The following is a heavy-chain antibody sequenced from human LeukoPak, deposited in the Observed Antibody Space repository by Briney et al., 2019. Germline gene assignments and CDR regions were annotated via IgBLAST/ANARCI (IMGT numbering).Heavy chain of an antibody. J-gene: IGHJ4*02. CDR3: AKVFYDSSGPPGY. CDR1: GFTFSSYA. D-gene: IGHD3-22*01. CDR2: ISGSGGST. Sequence: GGSLRLSCAASGFTFSSYAMSWVRQAPGKGLEWVSAISGSGGSTYYADSVKGRFTISRDNSKSTLYLQMNSLRAEDTAVYYCAKVFYDSSGPPGYWGQGTLVTVSS. V-gene: IGHV3-23*01.